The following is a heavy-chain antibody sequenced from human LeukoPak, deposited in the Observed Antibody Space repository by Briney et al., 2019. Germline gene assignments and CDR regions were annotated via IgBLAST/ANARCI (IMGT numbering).Heavy chain of an antibody. CDR2: IKSKANSYAT. CDR1: GSTFSGSA. Sequence: PGGSLRLSCATSGSTFSGSAMHWVRQASGKGLEWVGHIKSKANSYATSYAASVKGRFTISRDDSKNTAYLQMRSLKAGDTAVYYCTSFIVGASRVDYWGQGTLVTVSS. CDR3: TSFIVGASRVDY. J-gene: IGHJ4*02. D-gene: IGHD1-26*01. V-gene: IGHV3-73*01.